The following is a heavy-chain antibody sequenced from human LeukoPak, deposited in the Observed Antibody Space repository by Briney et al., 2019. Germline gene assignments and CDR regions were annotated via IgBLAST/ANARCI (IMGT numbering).Heavy chain of an antibody. Sequence: GASVKVSCKASGYTFTGYYMHWVRQAPGQGVERMGWINPNSGGTNFAQMFQGRVTITRDTSIRTDYMEMSRLRSDDTAVYYCARGGGMYSGSYTDYWGQGTLVTVSS. CDR2: INPNSGGT. J-gene: IGHJ4*02. V-gene: IGHV1-2*02. CDR3: ARGGGMYSGSYTDY. CDR1: GYTFTGYY. D-gene: IGHD1-26*01.